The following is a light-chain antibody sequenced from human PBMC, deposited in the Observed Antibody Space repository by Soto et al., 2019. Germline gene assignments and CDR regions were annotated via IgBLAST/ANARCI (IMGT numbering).Light chain of an antibody. CDR1: QSISMY. V-gene: IGKV1-39*01. Sequence: DIQMTQSPSSLSASVGDRVTITCRASQSISMYLNWYQHKPGKAPKLLIYGASSLQSGVPSRFSGSGSGTDFTLTISSLQPEDFATYSCQQSHSTPWTFGQGTKVEIK. CDR2: GAS. J-gene: IGKJ1*01. CDR3: QQSHSTPWT.